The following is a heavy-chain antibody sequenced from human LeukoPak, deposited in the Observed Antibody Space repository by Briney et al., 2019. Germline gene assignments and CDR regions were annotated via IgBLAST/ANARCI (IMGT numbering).Heavy chain of an antibody. CDR3: ASRPFPASLVY. CDR1: GGSFSGYY. D-gene: IGHD2-2*01. J-gene: IGHJ4*02. V-gene: IGHV4-34*01. Sequence: SETLSLTCAVYGGSFSGYYWSWIRQPPGKGLWWIGEINHSGSTNYNPSLKSRVTISVDTSKNQFSLKLRSVTAADTAVYYCASRPFPASLVYWGQGTLVTVSS. CDR2: INHSGST.